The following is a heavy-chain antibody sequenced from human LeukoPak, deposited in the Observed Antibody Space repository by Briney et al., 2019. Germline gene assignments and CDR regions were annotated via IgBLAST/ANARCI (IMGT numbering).Heavy chain of an antibody. J-gene: IGHJ5*02. V-gene: IGHV1-2*02. CDR3: ARVGYYYGSGAFDP. CDR1: GYTFTGYY. D-gene: IGHD3-10*01. CDR2: INPNSGGT. Sequence: GASVKVSCKASGYTFTGYYMHWVRQAPGQGLEWMGWINPNSGGTNYAQKFQGRVTMTRDTSISTAYMELSRLRSDDTAVYYCARVGYYYGSGAFDPWGQGTLVTVSS.